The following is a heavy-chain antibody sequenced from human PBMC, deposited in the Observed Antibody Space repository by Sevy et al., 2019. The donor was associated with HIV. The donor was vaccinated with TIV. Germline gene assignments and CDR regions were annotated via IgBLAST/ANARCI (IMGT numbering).Heavy chain of an antibody. D-gene: IGHD2-8*01. CDR1: GFTYSTYA. J-gene: IGHJ4*02. Sequence: GGSLRLSCVASGFTYSTYAMSWVRQSPGKGLEWVSIVSASGSVTFYADSVKGRFTISRDNSKDTLYLKMNSLRVDDTAVYYCAKGAMGTSNKSYFSDYWGQGTLVTVSS. V-gene: IGHV3-23*01. CDR3: AKGAMGTSNKSYFSDY. CDR2: VSASGSVT.